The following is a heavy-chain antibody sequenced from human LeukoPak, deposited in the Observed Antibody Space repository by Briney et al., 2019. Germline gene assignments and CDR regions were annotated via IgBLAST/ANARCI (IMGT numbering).Heavy chain of an antibody. J-gene: IGHJ6*03. D-gene: IGHD2-15*01. V-gene: IGHV3-23*01. CDR1: GFTFSSYS. CDR3: AKDLVVVVAGYYYMDV. CDR2: ISGSGGST. Sequence: GGSLRLSCAASGFTFSSYSMSWVRQAPGKGLEWVSAISGSGGSTYYADSVKGRFTISRDNSKNTLYLQMNSLRAEDTAVYYCAKDLVVVVAGYYYMDVWGKGPTVTVSS.